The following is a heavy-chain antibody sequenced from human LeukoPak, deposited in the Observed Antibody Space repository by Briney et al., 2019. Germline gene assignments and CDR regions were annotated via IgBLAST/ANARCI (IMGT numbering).Heavy chain of an antibody. D-gene: IGHD6-19*01. CDR3: AREARDAVAAFYFDY. CDR1: GFTFSSYA. V-gene: IGHV3-30-3*01. Sequence: PGRSLRLSCAASGFTFSSYAMHWVRQAPGKGLEGVAVISYDGSNKYYADSVKGRFTISRDNSKNTLYLQMNSLRAEDTAVYYCAREARDAVAAFYFDYWGQGTLVTVSS. CDR2: ISYDGSNK. J-gene: IGHJ4*02.